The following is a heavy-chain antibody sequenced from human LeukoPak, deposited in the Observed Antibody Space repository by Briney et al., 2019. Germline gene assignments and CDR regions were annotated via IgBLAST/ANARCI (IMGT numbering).Heavy chain of an antibody. CDR1: GISLSTSEMR. V-gene: IGHV2-70*04. Sequence: SGPALVKPTQTLTLTCTFSGISLSTSEMRVSWIRQPTGKALEWLARINWDDDKFYSTSLQTRLIISKDTSKNQVVLTMTNMNPVDTATYYCAREESISCFDYWGQGTLVTVSS. J-gene: IGHJ4*02. D-gene: IGHD2-2*01. CDR2: INWDDDK. CDR3: AREESISCFDY.